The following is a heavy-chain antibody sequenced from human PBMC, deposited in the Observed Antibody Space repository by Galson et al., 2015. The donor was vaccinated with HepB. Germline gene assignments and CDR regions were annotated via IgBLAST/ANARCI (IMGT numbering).Heavy chain of an antibody. CDR3: ARDTEVRITIFGVVILPVDGMDV. Sequence: CAISGDSVSSNSAAWNWIRQSPSRGLEWLGRTYYRSKWYNDYAVSVKSRITINPDTSKNQFSLQLNSVTPEDTAVYYCARDTEVRITIFGVVILPVDGMDVWGQGTTVTVSS. CDR1: GDSVSSNSAA. D-gene: IGHD3-3*01. J-gene: IGHJ6*02. CDR2: TYYRSKWYN. V-gene: IGHV6-1*01.